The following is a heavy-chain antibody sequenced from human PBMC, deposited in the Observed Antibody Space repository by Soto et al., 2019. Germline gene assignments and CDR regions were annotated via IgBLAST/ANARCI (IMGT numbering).Heavy chain of an antibody. CDR3: ATWLQREHAFDI. D-gene: IGHD1-1*01. V-gene: IGHV3-53*01. CDR1: GFSFSGKNY. CDR2: LYSSDGT. Sequence: QPWGSLRLSCAASGFSFSGKNYLTGVRRAPGKGVEWVSALYSSDGTYYADSVKGRFSVSRDNSKNTFYLQLHSRRPEDTAIYFCATWLQREHAFDIWGLGTMVTVSS. J-gene: IGHJ3*02.